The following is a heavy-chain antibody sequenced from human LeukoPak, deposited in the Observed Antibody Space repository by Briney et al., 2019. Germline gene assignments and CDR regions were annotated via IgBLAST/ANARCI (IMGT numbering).Heavy chain of an antibody. CDR3: ARGSTIFGVVITYFDY. CDR1: GGTFSSYA. D-gene: IGHD3-3*01. J-gene: IGHJ4*02. V-gene: IGHV1-69*13. CDR2: IIPIFGTA. Sequence: GASVKVSCKASGGTFSSYAISWVRQAPGQGLEWMGGIIPIFGTANYAQKFQGRVTITADESTSTAYMELSSLRSEDTAVDYCARGSTIFGVVITYFDYWGQGTLVTVSS.